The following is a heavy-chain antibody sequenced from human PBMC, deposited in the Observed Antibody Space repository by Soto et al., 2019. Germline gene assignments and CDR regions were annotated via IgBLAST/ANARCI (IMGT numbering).Heavy chain of an antibody. CDR1: GFTFSSYA. J-gene: IGHJ4*02. V-gene: IGHV3-23*01. D-gene: IGHD2-8*01. Sequence: GGSLRLSCAASGFTFSSYAMSWVRQAPGKGLEWVSAISGSGGSTYYADSVKGRFTISRDNSKNTLYLQMNSLRAEDTTVYYCARSLRYCTNGVCYSSSWYFDYWGQGTLVTVSS. CDR2: ISGSGGST. CDR3: ARSLRYCTNGVCYSSSWYFDY.